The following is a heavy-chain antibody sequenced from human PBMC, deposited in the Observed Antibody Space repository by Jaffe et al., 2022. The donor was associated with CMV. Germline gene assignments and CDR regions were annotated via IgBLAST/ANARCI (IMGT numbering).Heavy chain of an antibody. J-gene: IGHJ2*01. CDR3: AKYRGAAPYWYFDL. V-gene: IGHV3-23*01. Sequence: EVQLLESGGGLVQPGESLRLSCAASGFTFSTYAMGWVRQAPGEGLEWVSTLRGSGTDTYYADSVKGRFTISRDNSRDTLYLQLNSLRDEDTAIYYCAKYRGAAPYWYFDLWGRGTLVTVSS. CDR1: GFTFSTYA. CDR2: LRGSGTDT. D-gene: IGHD1-26*01.